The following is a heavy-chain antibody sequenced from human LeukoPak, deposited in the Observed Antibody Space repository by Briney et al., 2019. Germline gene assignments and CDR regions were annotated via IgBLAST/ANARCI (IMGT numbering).Heavy chain of an antibody. D-gene: IGHD2-2*02. CDR1: GFTFSSYS. CDR2: ISSSSSYI. J-gene: IGHJ4*02. V-gene: IGHV3-21*01. Sequence: GGSLRLSCAASGFTFSSYSMNWVRQAPGKGLEWVSSISSSSSYIYYADSVKGRFTISRDNAKNSLYLQMNSQRAEDTAVYYCARDLRYCSSTSCYTGDYWGQGTLVTVSS. CDR3: ARDLRYCSSTSCYTGDY.